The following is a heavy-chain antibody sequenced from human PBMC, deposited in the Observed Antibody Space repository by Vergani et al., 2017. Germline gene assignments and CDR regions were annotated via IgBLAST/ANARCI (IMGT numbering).Heavy chain of an antibody. CDR1: GFTFSRYG. J-gene: IGHJ6*01. CDR3: ANVAPDYYGMDV. CDR2: ISYDGSNK. D-gene: IGHD5-12*01. V-gene: IGHV3-30*18. Sequence: QVQLVESGGGVVQPGRSLRLSCAASGFTFSRYGMNWVRQAPGKGLEWVAVISYDGSNKYYADSVKGRFTISRDNSKNTLYLQMNSLRAEDTAVYYCANVAPDYYGMDVWGQGTTVTVSS.